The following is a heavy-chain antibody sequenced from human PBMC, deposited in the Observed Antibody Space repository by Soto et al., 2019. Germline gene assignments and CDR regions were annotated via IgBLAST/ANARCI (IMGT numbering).Heavy chain of an antibody. V-gene: IGHV3-30*18. J-gene: IGHJ3*02. Sequence: GGSLRLSSAASGFSFTTYVMHWLRQAPGKGRERVAARPPDGSYKHYGDAVKGRFTISRDTSKNAVYLEMNSLRPEDTAVYYCAKGLLAIVGTTLPRDAFNIWGQGTMVTVSS. CDR1: GFSFTTYV. D-gene: IGHD1-26*01. CDR3: AKGLLAIVGTTLPRDAFNI. CDR2: RPPDGSYK.